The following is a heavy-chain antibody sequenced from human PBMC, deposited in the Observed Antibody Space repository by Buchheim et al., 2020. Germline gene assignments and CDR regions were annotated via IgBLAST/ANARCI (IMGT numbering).Heavy chain of an antibody. J-gene: IGHJ6*02. Sequence: QVQLQESGPGLVKPSQTLSLTCTVSGGSISSGSSYWSWIRQPAGKGLEWIGRIYTSGSTNYNPSLKSRVTISVDTSKNQFSLKLSSVTAADTAVYYCARYSGSSAHSMDVWGQGTT. V-gene: IGHV4-61*02. CDR3: ARYSGSSAHSMDV. CDR2: IYTSGST. CDR1: GGSISSGSSY. D-gene: IGHD1-26*01.